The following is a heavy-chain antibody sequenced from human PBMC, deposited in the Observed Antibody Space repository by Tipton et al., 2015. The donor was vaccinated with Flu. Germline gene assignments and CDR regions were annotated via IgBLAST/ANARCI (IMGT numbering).Heavy chain of an antibody. J-gene: IGHJ4*02. D-gene: IGHD4-17*01. CDR2: IKQDGSEK. Sequence: QLVQSGGGLIQPGGSLRLSCAASGFTVTSSYMSWVRQAPGKGLEWVANIKQDGSEKYYVDSVKGRFTISRDNAKNSLYLQMNSLRAEDTAVYYCAREYHYGDYDYWGQGTLVTVSS. CDR3: AREYHYGDYDY. CDR1: GFTVTSSY. V-gene: IGHV3-7*01.